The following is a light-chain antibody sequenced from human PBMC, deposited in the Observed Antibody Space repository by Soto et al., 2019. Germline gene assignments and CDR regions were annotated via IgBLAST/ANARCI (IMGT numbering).Light chain of an antibody. J-gene: IGKJ2*01. Sequence: DVVMTQSPLSLPVTPGEPVSISCNSSQRLLHSNGFNYLDWYLQRPGQSPQLLIYLGSNRASGVPDRFSGSGSGTDFTLKISRVEAEDVGVYYCMQARQSPRTFGQGAKLEIK. CDR1: QRLLHSNGFNY. CDR2: LGS. V-gene: IGKV2-28*01. CDR3: MQARQSPRT.